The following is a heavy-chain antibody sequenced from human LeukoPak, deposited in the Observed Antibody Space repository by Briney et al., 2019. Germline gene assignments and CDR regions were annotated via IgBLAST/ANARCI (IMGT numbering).Heavy chain of an antibody. CDR3: ARGRGDFWNSDYYYYYMDV. CDR1: GFTLSSYW. Sequence: GGSLRLSCAASGFTLSSYWMSWVRQAPGKGLEWVANIKEDGSEKYYVDSVKGRFTISRDNAKNSLYLLMNSLRAEDTALYYCARGRGDFWNSDYYYYYMDVWGTGTTVTVSS. CDR2: IKEDGSEK. D-gene: IGHD3-3*01. V-gene: IGHV3-7*01. J-gene: IGHJ6*03.